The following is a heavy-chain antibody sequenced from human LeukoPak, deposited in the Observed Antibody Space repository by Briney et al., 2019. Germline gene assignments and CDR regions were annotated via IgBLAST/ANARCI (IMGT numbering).Heavy chain of an antibody. CDR3: ARERGVVAPAFDY. J-gene: IGHJ4*02. CDR2: IYYSGST. D-gene: IGHD2-15*01. CDR1: GGSISSYY. Sequence: SETLSLTCTVSGGSISSYYWSWIRQPPGKGLEWIGYIYYSGSTNYNPSLKSRVTISVDTSKNQFYLKLSSVTAADTAVYYCARERGVVAPAFDYWGQGTLVTVSS. V-gene: IGHV4-59*01.